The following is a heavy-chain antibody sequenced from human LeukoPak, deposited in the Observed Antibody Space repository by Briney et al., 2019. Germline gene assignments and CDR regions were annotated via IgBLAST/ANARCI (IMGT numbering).Heavy chain of an antibody. CDR2: ISGSGGST. Sequence: PGGSLRLSCAASGFTFSSYAMSWVRQASGKGLEWVSAISGSGGSTYYADSVKGRFTISRDNSKNTLYLQMNSLRAEDTAVYYCAKDSWYCSSTSCYVDYWGQGTLVTVSS. D-gene: IGHD2-2*01. V-gene: IGHV3-23*01. J-gene: IGHJ4*02. CDR3: AKDSWYCSSTSCYVDY. CDR1: GFTFSSYA.